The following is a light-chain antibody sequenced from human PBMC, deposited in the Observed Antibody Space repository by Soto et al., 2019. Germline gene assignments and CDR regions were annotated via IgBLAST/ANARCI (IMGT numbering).Light chain of an antibody. CDR2: AAS. Sequence: DIQLTQSPSFLSASVGDRVTITCRASQAISSSLAWYQHNPGKAPKLLIYAASTLQNGVPSRFSGSGSGTESTITISSLQPEDFATYYCQHLNDYRYTFGQGTKVEIK. CDR1: QAISSS. J-gene: IGKJ2*01. CDR3: QHLNDYRYT. V-gene: IGKV1-9*01.